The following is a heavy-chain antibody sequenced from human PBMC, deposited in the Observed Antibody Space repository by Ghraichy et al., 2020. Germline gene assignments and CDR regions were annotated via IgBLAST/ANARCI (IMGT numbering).Heavy chain of an antibody. J-gene: IGHJ3*01. V-gene: IGHV3-23*01. CDR1: EFTFDGYP. D-gene: IGHD3-10*01. Sequence: GESLNISCAVSEFTFDGYPMTWVRQAPGKVLEWVSTLGADGRSTFYADSVKGRFTISRDKSKRTMYLQMNSLRADDTAVYYCAKEGGRLGEGAFDVWGQGTKVTVSS. CDR2: LGADGRST. CDR3: AKEGGRLGEGAFDV.